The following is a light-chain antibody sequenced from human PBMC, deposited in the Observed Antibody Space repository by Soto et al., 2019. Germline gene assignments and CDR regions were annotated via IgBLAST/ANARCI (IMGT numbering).Light chain of an antibody. Sequence: QLVLTQPPSVSGAPGQRVTISCTVNNSNIGADYDVHWYQQLPETAPKLMIYEASKRPSGVPDRFSGSKSGNTASLTVSGLQAEDEADYYCSSYAGNNNYVFGTGTKVTVL. CDR1: NSNIGADYD. V-gene: IGLV1-40*01. CDR2: EAS. J-gene: IGLJ1*01. CDR3: SSYAGNNNYV.